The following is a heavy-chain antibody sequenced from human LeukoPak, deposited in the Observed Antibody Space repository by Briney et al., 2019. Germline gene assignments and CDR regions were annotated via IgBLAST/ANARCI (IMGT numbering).Heavy chain of an antibody. V-gene: IGHV1-2*02. J-gene: IGHJ4*02. CDR1: GGTFSSYA. D-gene: IGHD1-26*01. Sequence: ASVKVSCKASGGTFSSYAISWVRQAPGQGLEWMGWINPNSGGTNYAQKLQGRVTMTRDTSISTAYMELSRLRSDDTAVYYCARDLRGSYSLDYWGQGTLVTVSS. CDR2: INPNSGGT. CDR3: ARDLRGSYSLDY.